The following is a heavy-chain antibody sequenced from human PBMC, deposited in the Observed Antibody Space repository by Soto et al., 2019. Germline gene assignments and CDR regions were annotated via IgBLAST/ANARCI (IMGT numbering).Heavy chain of an antibody. CDR3: ARTTDYYDSSGYYSWFDP. Sequence: SETLSLTCAVSGGSISSGGYSWSWIRQPPGKGLEWIGYIYHSGSTYYNPSLKSRVTISVDRSKNQFSLKLSSVTAADTAVYYCARTTDYYDSSGYYSWFDPWGQGTLVTSPQ. CDR1: GGSISSGGYS. CDR2: IYHSGST. J-gene: IGHJ5*02. D-gene: IGHD3-22*01. V-gene: IGHV4-30-2*01.